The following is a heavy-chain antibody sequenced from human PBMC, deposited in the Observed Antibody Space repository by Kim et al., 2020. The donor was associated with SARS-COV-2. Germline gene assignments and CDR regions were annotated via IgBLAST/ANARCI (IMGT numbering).Heavy chain of an antibody. Sequence: SETLSHTCAVYGGSFSGYYWSWIRQPPGKGLEWIGEINHSGSTNYNPSLKSRVTISVDTSKNQFSLKLSSVTAADTAVYYCARGRDDYVWGSYNYWGQGTLVTVSS. J-gene: IGHJ4*02. CDR2: INHSGST. CDR1: GGSFSGYY. D-gene: IGHD3-16*01. V-gene: IGHV4-34*01. CDR3: ARGRDDYVWGSYNY.